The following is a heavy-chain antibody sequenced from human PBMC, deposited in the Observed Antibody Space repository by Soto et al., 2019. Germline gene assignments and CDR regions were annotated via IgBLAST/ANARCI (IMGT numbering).Heavy chain of an antibody. J-gene: IGHJ3*02. Sequence: QVQLVESGGGVVQPGRSLRLSCAASGFTFSSYAMHWVRQAPGKGLEWVAVISYDGSNKYYADSVKGRFTISRDNSKNTLYLQMNSLRAEDTAVYYCARDRGSRGDAFDIWGQGTMVTVSS. V-gene: IGHV3-30-3*01. CDR3: ARDRGSRGDAFDI. D-gene: IGHD3-16*01. CDR2: ISYDGSNK. CDR1: GFTFSSYA.